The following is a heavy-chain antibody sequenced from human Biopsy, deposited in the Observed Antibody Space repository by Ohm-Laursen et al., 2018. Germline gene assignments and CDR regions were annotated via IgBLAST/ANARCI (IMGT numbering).Heavy chain of an antibody. Sequence: SVKVSCKASGGTFSNYAITWVRQAPGQGLEWMGRIIPLLDIPTYAQRFEGRVTITADKSTNTATMELRSLRSDDTAVYYCATKLTGYFHHWGQGTLVIVSS. V-gene: IGHV1-69*04. J-gene: IGHJ1*01. CDR3: ATKLTGYFHH. CDR2: IIPLLDIP. CDR1: GGTFSNYA. D-gene: IGHD3-9*01.